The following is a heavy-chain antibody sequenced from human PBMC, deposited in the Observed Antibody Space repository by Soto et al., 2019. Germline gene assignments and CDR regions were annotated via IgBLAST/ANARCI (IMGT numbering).Heavy chain of an antibody. CDR3: ARGEGYYGSGSYYNVIDYFDY. CDR2: IYYSGST. J-gene: IGHJ4*02. D-gene: IGHD3-10*01. Sequence: SETLSLTCTVSGGSISSYYWSWIRQPPGKGLEWTGYIYYSGSTNYNPSLKSRVTISVDTSKNQFSLKLSSVTAADTAVYYCARGEGYYGSGSYYNVIDYFDYWGQGTLVTVSS. V-gene: IGHV4-59*01. CDR1: GGSISSYY.